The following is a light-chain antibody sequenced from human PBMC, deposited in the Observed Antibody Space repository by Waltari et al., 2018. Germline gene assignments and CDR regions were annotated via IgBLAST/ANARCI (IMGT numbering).Light chain of an antibody. Sequence: QSALTQPASVSGSPGQSITLSCTGTSSDVGGYNYVSWYQQHPGKAPKRMIYDVSNRPAGVSNRFSGSKSGNTASLTISGLQAEDEADYYCSSYTSSSTLDVVCGGGTKLTVL. CDR2: DVS. V-gene: IGLV2-14*03. CDR1: SSDVGGYNY. J-gene: IGLJ2*01. CDR3: SSYTSSSTLDVV.